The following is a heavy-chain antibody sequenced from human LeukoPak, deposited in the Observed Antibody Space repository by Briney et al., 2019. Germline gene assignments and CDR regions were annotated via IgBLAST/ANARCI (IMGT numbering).Heavy chain of an antibody. CDR3: ARTVVVTAGFDP. CDR1: GYTFTSYD. D-gene: IGHD2-21*02. V-gene: IGHV1-8*01. CDR2: MNPNSGNT. J-gene: IGHJ5*02. Sequence: ASVKVSCKASGYTFTSYDINWVRQATGQGLEWMGWMNPNSGNTGYAQKFQGRVTMTRDTSISTAYMELSRLRSDDTAVYYCARTVVVTAGFDPWGQGTLVTVSS.